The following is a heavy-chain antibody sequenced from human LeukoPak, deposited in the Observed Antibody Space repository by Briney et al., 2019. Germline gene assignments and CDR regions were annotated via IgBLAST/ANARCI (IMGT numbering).Heavy chain of an antibody. J-gene: IGHJ4*02. Sequence: GGSLRLSCAASGFTFSSYSMNWVRQAPGKGLEWVSSISSSSSYIYYADSVKGRFTISRDNAKNSLYLQMNSLRAEDTAVYYCARGWYSSSSHIGYWGQGTLVTVSS. CDR1: GFTFSSYS. CDR2: ISSSSSYI. V-gene: IGHV3-21*01. D-gene: IGHD6-6*01. CDR3: ARGWYSSSSHIGY.